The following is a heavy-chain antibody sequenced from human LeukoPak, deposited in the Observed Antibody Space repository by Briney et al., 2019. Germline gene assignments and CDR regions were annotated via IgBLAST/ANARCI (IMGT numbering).Heavy chain of an antibody. CDR1: GGSISSYY. V-gene: IGHV4-59*12. CDR2: IYYSGST. Sequence: SETLSLTCTVSGGSISSYYWSWIRQPPGKGLEWIGYIYYSGSTNYNPSLKSRVTISVDTSKNQFSLKLSSVTAADTAVYYCARGVPAAMWYYYYYGMDVWGQGTTVTVSS. J-gene: IGHJ6*02. CDR3: ARGVPAAMWYYYYYGMDV. D-gene: IGHD2-2*01.